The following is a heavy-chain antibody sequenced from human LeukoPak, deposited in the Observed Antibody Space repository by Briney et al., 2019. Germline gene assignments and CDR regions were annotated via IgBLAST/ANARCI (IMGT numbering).Heavy chain of an antibody. Sequence: GGSLRLSCAASGFAVSTYYVTWVRQAPGKGLEWVSAISGSGGSTYYADSVKGRFTVSRDNSKNTLYLQMESLRVEDTAVYYCQARHGYWGHGTLVTVSS. V-gene: IGHV3-23*01. CDR1: GFAVSTYY. J-gene: IGHJ4*01. CDR2: ISGSGGST. CDR3: QARHGY. D-gene: IGHD6-6*01.